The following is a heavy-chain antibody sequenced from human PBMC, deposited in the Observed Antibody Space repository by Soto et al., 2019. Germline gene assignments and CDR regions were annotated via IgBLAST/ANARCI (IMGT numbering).Heavy chain of an antibody. CDR1: DSSHTGYH. J-gene: IGHJ5*02. Sequence: SQSLPLTGVVDDSSHTGYHCSCVRQTPGKGLEWIGEVSHHGTSHYNPSLGSRVIMSFDTSKDQFSLTLQSVTAADTGIYYCARGLSAVAVFVPSPAPFDPWGPGTPVTVS. D-gene: IGHD6-19*01. V-gene: IGHV4-34*01. CDR2: VSHHGTS. CDR3: ARGLSAVAVFVPSPAPFDP.